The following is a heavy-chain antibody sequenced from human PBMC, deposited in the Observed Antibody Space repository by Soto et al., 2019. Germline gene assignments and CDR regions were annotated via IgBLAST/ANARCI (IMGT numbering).Heavy chain of an antibody. CDR2: INPSGGST. D-gene: IGHD3-10*01. Sequence: GASVKVSCKASGYAFTSYYMHWVRQAPGQGLAWMGIINPSGGSTSYAQKFQGRVTMTRDTSTSTVYMELSSLRSEDTAVYYCARGDYGSGSYSDKYYYYYYMDVWGKGTTVTVSS. V-gene: IGHV1-46*03. CDR3: ARGDYGSGSYSDKYYYYYYMDV. CDR1: GYAFTSYY. J-gene: IGHJ6*03.